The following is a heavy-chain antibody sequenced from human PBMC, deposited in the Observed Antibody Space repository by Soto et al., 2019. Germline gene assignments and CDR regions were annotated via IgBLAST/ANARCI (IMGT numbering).Heavy chain of an antibody. Sequence: TLSLRCTVSGGSLSSGCDYWSWSRQHPGKGLEWIGYIYYSGSTYYNPSLKSRCTISVDTSKNQCSLKLISLTAADTAVYYCAREKAQLVSNWGQGTLVTV. CDR1: GGSLSSGCDY. CDR3: AREKAQLVSN. CDR2: IYYSGST. D-gene: IGHD6-6*01. V-gene: IGHV4-31*03. J-gene: IGHJ4*02.